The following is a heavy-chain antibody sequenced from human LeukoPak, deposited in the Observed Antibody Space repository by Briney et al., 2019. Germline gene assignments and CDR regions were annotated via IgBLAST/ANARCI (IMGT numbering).Heavy chain of an antibody. V-gene: IGHV4-38-2*02. CDR1: GYSISSGYY. J-gene: IGHJ4*02. CDR2: IYHSGST. D-gene: IGHD3-22*01. Sequence: SETLSLTCTASGYSISSGYYWGWIRQPPGKGLEWIGSIYHSGSTYYNPSLKSRVTISVDTSKNHFSLKLRSVTAADTAVYYCAKDHYDSSGYPFDYWGQGTLVTVSS. CDR3: AKDHYDSSGYPFDY.